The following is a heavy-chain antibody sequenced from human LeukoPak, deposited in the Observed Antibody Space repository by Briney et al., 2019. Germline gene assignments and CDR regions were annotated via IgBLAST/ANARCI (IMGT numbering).Heavy chain of an antibody. CDR3: ARGYCSSTSCYTPDH. Sequence: GESLKISCKGSGYSFTSYWIGWVRQMPGKGLEWMGIIYPGDSDTRYSPSFQGQVTISADKSISTAYLQWSSLKASDTAMYYCARGYCSSTSCYTPDHWGQGTLVTVSS. CDR1: GYSFTSYW. J-gene: IGHJ4*02. D-gene: IGHD2-2*02. CDR2: IYPGDSDT. V-gene: IGHV5-51*01.